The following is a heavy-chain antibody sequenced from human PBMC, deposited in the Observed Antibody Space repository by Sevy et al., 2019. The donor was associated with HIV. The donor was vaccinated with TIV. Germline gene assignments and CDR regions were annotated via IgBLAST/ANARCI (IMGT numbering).Heavy chain of an antibody. CDR2: IYYSGST. CDR3: ARDGWFGEGRNDAFDI. CDR1: GGSISSYY. D-gene: IGHD3-10*01. Sequence: SETLSLTCTVSGGSISSYYWSWIRQPPGKGLEWIGYIYYSGSTNYNPSLKSRVTISVDTSKNQFSLKLSSVTAADTAVYYCARDGWFGEGRNDAFDIWGQGTMVTVSS. V-gene: IGHV4-59*01. J-gene: IGHJ3*02.